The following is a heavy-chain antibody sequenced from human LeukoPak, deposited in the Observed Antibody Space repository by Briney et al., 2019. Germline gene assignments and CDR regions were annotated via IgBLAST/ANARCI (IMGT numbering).Heavy chain of an antibody. CDR1: GGSISSGGYS. CDR3: ARAWLAAANWFDP. Sequence: SETLSLTCAVSGGSISSGGYSWSWIRQPPGKGLEWIGYIYHSGSTYYNPSLKSRVTISVDRSKNQFSLKLSSVTAADTAVYYCARAWLAAANWFDPWGQGTLVTVSS. V-gene: IGHV4-30-2*01. J-gene: IGHJ5*02. CDR2: IYHSGST. D-gene: IGHD6-13*01.